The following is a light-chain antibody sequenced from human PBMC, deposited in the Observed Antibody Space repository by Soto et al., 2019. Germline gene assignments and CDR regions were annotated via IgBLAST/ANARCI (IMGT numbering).Light chain of an antibody. Sequence: QSVLTQPPSVSGALGQTVTISCTGSSSNIGAGYDVHWYQQTPGKAPKLLIYRNNNRPSGVPDRFSASKSDTSASLAITGLQAEDEADYYCQSNYNGQRRVIFGGGTKLTVL. J-gene: IGLJ2*01. V-gene: IGLV1-40*01. CDR3: QSNYNGQRRVI. CDR2: RNN. CDR1: SSNIGAGYD.